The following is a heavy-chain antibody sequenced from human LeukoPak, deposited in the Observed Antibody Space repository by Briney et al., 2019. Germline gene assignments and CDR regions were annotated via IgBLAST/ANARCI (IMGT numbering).Heavy chain of an antibody. J-gene: IGHJ4*02. Sequence: SETLSLTCTVSGGSISSGSYYWSWIRQPAGKGLEWIGRIYTSGSTNYNPSLKSRVIMSVDTSKNQFSLKLSSVTAADTAVYYCARSLYSSGWFDYWGQGTLVTVSS. D-gene: IGHD6-19*01. CDR1: GGSISSGSYY. CDR2: IYTSGST. CDR3: ARSLYSSGWFDY. V-gene: IGHV4-61*02.